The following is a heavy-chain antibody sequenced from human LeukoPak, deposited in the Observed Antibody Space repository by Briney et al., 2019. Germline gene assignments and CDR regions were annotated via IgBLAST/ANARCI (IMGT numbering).Heavy chain of an antibody. V-gene: IGHV4-30-4*08. D-gene: IGHD5-12*01. Sequence: SETLSLTCTVSGGSISSGDYYWSWIRQPPGKGLEWIGYIYYSGSTYYNPSLKSRVTISVDTSKNQFSLKLSSVTAADMAVYYCASSLRGYSGYPSDYWGQGTLVTVSS. CDR2: IYYSGST. J-gene: IGHJ4*02. CDR3: ASSLRGYSGYPSDY. CDR1: GGSISSGDYY.